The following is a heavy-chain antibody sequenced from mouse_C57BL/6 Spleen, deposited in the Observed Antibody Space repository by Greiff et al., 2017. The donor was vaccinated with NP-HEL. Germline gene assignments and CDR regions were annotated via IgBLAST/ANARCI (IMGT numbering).Heavy chain of an antibody. CDR3: TRRGNYAYYFDY. J-gene: IGHJ2*01. CDR2: IDPETGGT. V-gene: IGHV1-15*01. D-gene: IGHD2-1*01. CDR1: GYTFTDYE. Sequence: VKLQESGAELVRPGASVTLSCKASGYTFTDYEMHWVKQTPVHGLEWIGAIDPETGGTAYNQKFKGKAILTADKSSSTAYMELRSLTSEDSAVYYCTRRGNYAYYFDYWGQGTTLTVSS.